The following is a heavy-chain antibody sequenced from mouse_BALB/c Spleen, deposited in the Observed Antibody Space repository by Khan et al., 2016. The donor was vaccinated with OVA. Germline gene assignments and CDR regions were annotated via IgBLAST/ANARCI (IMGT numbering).Heavy chain of an antibody. CDR2: IWAGGGT. J-gene: IGHJ1*01. D-gene: IGHD2-4*01. Sequence: QVKLKESGPGLVAPSQSLSITCTVSGFSLTSYGVHWVRQTPGKGLEWLGIIWAGGGTHYNSALMSRLSISKDNSKSQVFFKMHSLQTDDTAMDYCARNYENFVEYFDVWGAGTTVTVSS. CDR1: GFSLTSYG. V-gene: IGHV2-9*02. CDR3: ARNYENFVEYFDV.